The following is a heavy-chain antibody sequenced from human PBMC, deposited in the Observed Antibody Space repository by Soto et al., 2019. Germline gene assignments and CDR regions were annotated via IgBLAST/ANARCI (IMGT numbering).Heavy chain of an antibody. J-gene: IGHJ4*02. CDR2: KPYTGSP. Sequence: SETLSLTCSVSGASVSRGSYYWSWVRQPPGKGLEWIGFKPYTGSPDYNPSLKSRVVISIDRSKNQFSLKLSSVTATDTAVYFCAKVGWGGDSWGQGTLVTVSS. CDR1: GASVSRGSYY. D-gene: IGHD7-27*01. CDR3: AKVGWGGDS. V-gene: IGHV4-61*01.